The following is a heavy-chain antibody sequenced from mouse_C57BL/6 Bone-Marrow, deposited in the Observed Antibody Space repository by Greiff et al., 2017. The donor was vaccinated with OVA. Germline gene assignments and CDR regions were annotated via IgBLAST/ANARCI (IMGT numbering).Heavy chain of an antibody. Sequence: QVQLQQSGAELVRPGTSVKLSCKASGYTFTSYWMHWVKQRPGQGLEWIGVIDPSDSYTNYNQKFKGKATLTVDTSSSTAYMQLSSLTSEDSAVYYGARSLRGFDYWGQGTTLTVSS. CDR2: IDPSDSYT. CDR1: GYTFTSYW. V-gene: IGHV1-59*01. J-gene: IGHJ2*01. CDR3: ARSLRGFDY. D-gene: IGHD1-2*01.